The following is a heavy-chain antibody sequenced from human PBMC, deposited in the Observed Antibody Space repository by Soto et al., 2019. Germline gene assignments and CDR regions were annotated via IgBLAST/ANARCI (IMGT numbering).Heavy chain of an antibody. CDR2: IIPIFGTA. Sequence: SVKVSCKASGGTFSSYAISWVRQAPGQGLEWMGGIIPIFGTANYAQKFQGRVTITADESTSTAYMELSSLRSEDTAVYYCTRAGTIFGVVIGHYYYYGMDVWGQGTTVTVSS. D-gene: IGHD3-3*01. CDR3: TRAGTIFGVVIGHYYYYGMDV. CDR1: GGTFSSYA. J-gene: IGHJ6*02. V-gene: IGHV1-69*13.